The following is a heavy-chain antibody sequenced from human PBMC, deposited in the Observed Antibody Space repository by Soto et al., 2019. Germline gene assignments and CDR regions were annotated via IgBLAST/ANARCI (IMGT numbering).Heavy chain of an antibody. CDR3: HHYDDAFDI. D-gene: IGHD3-22*01. CDR1: GYTFTGYY. V-gene: IGHV1-3*01. CDR2: INAGNGNT. J-gene: IGHJ3*02. Sequence: GASVKVSCKASGYTFTGYYMHWVRQAPGQGLEWMGWINAGNGNTKYSQKFQGRVTITRDTSASTAYMELSSLRSEDTAVYYCHHYDDAFDIWGQGTMVTVSS.